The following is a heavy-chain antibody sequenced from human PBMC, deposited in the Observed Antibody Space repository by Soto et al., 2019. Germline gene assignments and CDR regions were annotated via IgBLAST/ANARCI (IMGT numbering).Heavy chain of an antibody. CDR1: GFSLSTPGRG. CDR3: AHRGYGDYQRDNWFDP. V-gene: IGHV2-5*01. D-gene: IGHD4-17*01. J-gene: IGHJ5*02. CDR2: TYWNADK. Sequence: QITLKEYGPTLVKPTQALMLTCSFSGFSLSTPGRGVGWIRKSPGKAMEWLALTYWNADKRFSPSLKSRLTITKDPSKNQVGLTMTNIDPVDTATDYCAHRGYGDYQRDNWFDPWGHGTLVTDST.